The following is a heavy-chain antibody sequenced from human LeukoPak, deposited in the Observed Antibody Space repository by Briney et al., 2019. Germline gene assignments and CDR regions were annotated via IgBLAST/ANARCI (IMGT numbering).Heavy chain of an antibody. CDR3: ARVSPEPSNIVVVPAAGFAFDI. Sequence: SETLSLTCTVSGGSVSSGSYYWRWIRQPPGKGLEWIGYIYYSGSTNYNPPLKRRATIPVDTSKTQFSLKLSSVTAADTAVYYCARVSPEPSNIVVVPAAGFAFDIWGQGTMVTVSS. CDR2: IYYSGST. D-gene: IGHD2-2*01. V-gene: IGHV4-61*01. CDR1: GGSVSSGSYY. J-gene: IGHJ3*02.